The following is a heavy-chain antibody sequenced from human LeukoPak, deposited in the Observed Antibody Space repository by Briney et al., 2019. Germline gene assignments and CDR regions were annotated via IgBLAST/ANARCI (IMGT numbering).Heavy chain of an antibody. Sequence: PGGSLRLSCAASGFTFSSYSMNWVRQAPGKGLEWVSSISSSSSYIYYADSVKGRFTISRDNAKNSLYLQMNSLRAEDTAVYYCARGTNYYGSGSYLSNWFGPWGQGTLVTVSS. CDR2: ISSSSSYI. J-gene: IGHJ5*02. CDR3: ARGTNYYGSGSYLSNWFGP. V-gene: IGHV3-21*01. D-gene: IGHD3-10*01. CDR1: GFTFSSYS.